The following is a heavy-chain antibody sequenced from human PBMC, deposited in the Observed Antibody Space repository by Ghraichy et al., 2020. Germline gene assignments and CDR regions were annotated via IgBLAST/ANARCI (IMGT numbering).Heavy chain of an antibody. D-gene: IGHD6-19*01. Sequence: GGSLRLSCAASGFTVSSNYMSWVRQAPGKGLEWVSVIYSGGSTYYADSVKGRFTISRDNSKNTLYLQMNSLRAEDTAVYYCAREGRIAVAGTDAFDIWGQGTMVTVSS. CDR2: IYSGGST. CDR1: GFTVSSNY. CDR3: AREGRIAVAGTDAFDI. J-gene: IGHJ3*02. V-gene: IGHV3-53*01.